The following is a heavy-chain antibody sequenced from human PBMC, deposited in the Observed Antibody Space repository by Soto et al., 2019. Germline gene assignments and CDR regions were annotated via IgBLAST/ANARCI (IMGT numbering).Heavy chain of an antibody. D-gene: IGHD6-19*01. CDR1: GASVSSGAYY. Sequence: TLCLTCTVSGASVSSGAYYWGWVRQRTGEGLEWIGYIYESGYTYYNTSLKSSLTISLDRSNNQFYIALNSVTAAETAVYYCERSRQWLGDYYYYGMYVWGQG. CDR2: IYESGYT. J-gene: IGHJ6*01. CDR3: ERSRQWLGDYYYYGMYV. V-gene: IGHV4-31*03.